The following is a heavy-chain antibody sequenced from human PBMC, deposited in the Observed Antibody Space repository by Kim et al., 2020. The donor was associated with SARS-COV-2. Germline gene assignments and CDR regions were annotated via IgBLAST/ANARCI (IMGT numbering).Heavy chain of an antibody. D-gene: IGHD5-18*01. CDR3: ARHRASWIQCMDV. J-gene: IGHJ6*02. V-gene: IGHV4-39*01. Sequence: YNPSLKIRVTISVDTSKNQFSLKPSSVTAADTAVYYCARHRASWIQCMDVWGQGTTVTVSS.